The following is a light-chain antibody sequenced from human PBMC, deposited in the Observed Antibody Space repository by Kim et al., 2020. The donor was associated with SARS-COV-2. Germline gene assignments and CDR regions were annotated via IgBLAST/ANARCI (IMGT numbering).Light chain of an antibody. J-gene: IGKJ5*01. CDR1: QSVLYTSNNKNY. V-gene: IGKV4-1*01. CDR2: WAS. CDR3: QQYYSIPIT. Sequence: ATINCKSSQSVLYTSNNKNYLAWYQQKPGQPPNLLIYWASTRESGGPDRFSGSGSGTDFTLTISSLQAEDVAVYYCQQYYSIPITFGQGTRLEIK.